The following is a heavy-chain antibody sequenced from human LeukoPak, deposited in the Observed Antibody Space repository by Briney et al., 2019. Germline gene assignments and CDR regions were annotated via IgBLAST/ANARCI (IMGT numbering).Heavy chain of an antibody. Sequence: SETLSLTCTVAGGSISSYYWSWIRQPPGKGLEWIGYIYYSGSTNYNPSLKSRVTISVDTSKNQFSLKLSSVTAADTAVYYCARDATKNDAFDIWGQGTMVTVSS. CDR1: GGSISSYY. J-gene: IGHJ3*02. CDR2: IYYSGST. V-gene: IGHV4-59*01. CDR3: ARDATKNDAFDI.